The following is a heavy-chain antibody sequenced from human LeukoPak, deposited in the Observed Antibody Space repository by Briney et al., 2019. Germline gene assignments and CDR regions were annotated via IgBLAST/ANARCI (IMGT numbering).Heavy chain of an antibody. Sequence: PSETLSLTCTVSGGSISSGGYYWSWIRQHPGKGLEWIGYIYYSGSTYYNPSLKSRVTISVDTSKNQFSLKLSSVTAADTAVYYCARAGSSWYHHFLDYWGQGTLVTVSS. D-gene: IGHD6-13*01. J-gene: IGHJ4*02. CDR1: GGSISSGGYY. V-gene: IGHV4-31*03. CDR2: IYYSGST. CDR3: ARAGSSWYHHFLDY.